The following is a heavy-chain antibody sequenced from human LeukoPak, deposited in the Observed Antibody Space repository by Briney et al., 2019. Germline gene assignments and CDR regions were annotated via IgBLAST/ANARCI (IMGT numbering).Heavy chain of an antibody. CDR2: IYSGSNT. CDR3: ARHLGRPSYYGMDV. D-gene: IGHD1-26*01. V-gene: IGHV3-53*01. Sequence: QPGGSLRLSCAASGFTFSDYYMSWIRQAPGKGLEWVSVIYSGSNTYYADSVKGRFTISRDNSKNTLYLQMNSLRAEDTAVYYRARHLGRPSYYGMDVWGQGTTVTVSS. J-gene: IGHJ6*02. CDR1: GFTFSDYY.